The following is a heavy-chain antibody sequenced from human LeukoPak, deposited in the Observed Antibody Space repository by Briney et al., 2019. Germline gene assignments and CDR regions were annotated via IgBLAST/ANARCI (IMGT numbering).Heavy chain of an antibody. Sequence: SETLSLTCTVSGGSISSYYWNWVRQPPGKGLEWIGNIYSSGSTDCNPSLKSRVTISLDTSKFQFSLRLNSMTAADTAVYYCARADPNASGYFYRFNWFDPWGQGTLVTVSS. J-gene: IGHJ5*02. CDR2: IYSSGST. V-gene: IGHV4-59*01. CDR1: GGSISSYY. CDR3: ARADPNASGYFYRFNWFDP. D-gene: IGHD3-10*01.